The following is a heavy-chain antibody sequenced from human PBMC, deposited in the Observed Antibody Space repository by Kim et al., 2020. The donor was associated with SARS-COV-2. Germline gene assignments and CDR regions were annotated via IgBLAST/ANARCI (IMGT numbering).Heavy chain of an antibody. CDR3: ARGSFGVVIKYYYGMDV. CDR2: IYHSGST. Sequence: SETLSLTCAVSGGSISSSNWWSWVRQPPGKGLEWIGEIYHSGSTKYNPSLKSRVTISVDKSKNQFSLKLSSVTAADTAVYYCARGSFGVVIKYYYGMDVWGQGTTVTVSS. J-gene: IGHJ6*02. CDR1: GGSISSSNW. D-gene: IGHD3-3*01. V-gene: IGHV4-4*02.